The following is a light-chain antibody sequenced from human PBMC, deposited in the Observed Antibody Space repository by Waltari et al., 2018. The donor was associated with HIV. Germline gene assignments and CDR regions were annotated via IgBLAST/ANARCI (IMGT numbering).Light chain of an antibody. CDR2: DVS. CDR1: SSDVGGYNY. Sequence: QSALTQPASVSGSPGQSITISCTGTSSDVGGYNYVSWYQQHPGKAPKLMIYDVSNRPSGVSNRFSGSKSGNTASLTSSGLQAEDEADYYCSSYTSSSTLYVFGTGTKFTVL. V-gene: IGLV2-14*01. J-gene: IGLJ1*01. CDR3: SSYTSSSTLYV.